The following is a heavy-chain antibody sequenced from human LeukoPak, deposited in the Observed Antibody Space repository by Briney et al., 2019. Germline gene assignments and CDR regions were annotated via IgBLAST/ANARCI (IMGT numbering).Heavy chain of an antibody. CDR3: ARHGYSYAFLAY. CDR1: GDSMSNYF. D-gene: IGHD5-18*01. Sequence: PSETLSLTCTVSGDSMSNYFWSWIRQPPGKGLEWIGYIYYSGNTNYSPSLKSRVTISIDTSKSQFSLQLSSVTAADTALYYCARHGYSYAFLAYWSQGTLVTVSS. V-gene: IGHV4-59*08. J-gene: IGHJ4*02. CDR2: IYYSGNT.